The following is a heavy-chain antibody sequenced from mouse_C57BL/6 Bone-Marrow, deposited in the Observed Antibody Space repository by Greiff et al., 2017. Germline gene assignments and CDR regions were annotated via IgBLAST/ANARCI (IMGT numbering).Heavy chain of an antibody. V-gene: IGHV5-17*01. Sequence: EVKLVESGGGLVKPGGSLKLSCAASGFTFSDYGMHWVRQAPEKGLEWVAYISSGSSTIYYADTLKGRFTITRATAKHTLFLQMTSLKSADTAMYYCADDYDWFAYWGQGTRVTVSA. CDR2: ISSGSSTI. D-gene: IGHD2-4*01. CDR3: ADDYDWFAY. J-gene: IGHJ3*01. CDR1: GFTFSDYG.